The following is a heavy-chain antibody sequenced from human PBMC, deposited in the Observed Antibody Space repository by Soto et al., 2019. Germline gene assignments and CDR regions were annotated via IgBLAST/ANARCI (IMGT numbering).Heavy chain of an antibody. CDR1: GYCFTTYW. V-gene: IGHV5-10-1*01. CDR2: NDPSASYT. Sequence: GELKKICWEGCGYCFTTYWSSWLRQMRGKGLEWMGRNDPSASYTYYSRSFQSHVTFSAAKSSSTAHLHWSTQETSDTSMYYCVTGSLGNTTCYCHWGQGTLVTVYS. J-gene: IGHJ4*02. CDR3: VTGSLGNTTCYCH. D-gene: IGHD2-2*01.